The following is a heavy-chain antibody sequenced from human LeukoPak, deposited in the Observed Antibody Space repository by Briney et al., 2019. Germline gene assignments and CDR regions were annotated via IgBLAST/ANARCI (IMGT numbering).Heavy chain of an antibody. J-gene: IGHJ2*01. V-gene: IGHV4-30-2*01. CDR2: IYHSGST. Sequence: SETLSLTCAVYGGSFSGYSWSWIRQPPGKGLEWIGYIYHSGSTYYNPSLKSRVTISVDRSKNQFSLKLSSVTAADTAVCYCARGRDYGDYTNYWYFDLWGRGTLVTVSS. CDR3: ARGRDYGDYTNYWYFDL. D-gene: IGHD4-17*01. CDR1: GGSFSGYS.